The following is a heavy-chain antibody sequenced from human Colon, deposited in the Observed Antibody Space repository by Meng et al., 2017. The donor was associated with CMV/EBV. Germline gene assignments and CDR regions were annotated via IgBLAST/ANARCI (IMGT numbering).Heavy chain of an antibody. Sequence: GGSLRLSCAASGFTFTSYWMHWVRQAPGKGLMWVSRINSYGSSTAYADSVKGRFTISRDNAKNTLYLQMNSLRAEDMALYYCAKDISIAAAGKGGGMDVWGQGTTVTVSS. V-gene: IGHV3-74*01. J-gene: IGHJ6*02. D-gene: IGHD6-13*01. CDR1: GFTFTSYW. CDR3: AKDISIAAAGKGGGMDV. CDR2: INSYGSST.